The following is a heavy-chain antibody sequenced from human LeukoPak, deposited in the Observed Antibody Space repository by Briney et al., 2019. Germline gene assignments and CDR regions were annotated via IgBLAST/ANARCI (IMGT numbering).Heavy chain of an antibody. Sequence: SETLSLTCTVSGGSISSHSWSWIRQPAGKGLEWIGRIFTSGNTYYNPSLKSRVIMSVDTSKNQFSLKLSSVTAAGTAVCYCAREGGGFDFWGQGTLVTVSS. V-gene: IGHV4-4*07. CDR3: AREGGGFDF. CDR1: GGSISSHS. D-gene: IGHD3-16*01. CDR2: IFTSGNT. J-gene: IGHJ4*02.